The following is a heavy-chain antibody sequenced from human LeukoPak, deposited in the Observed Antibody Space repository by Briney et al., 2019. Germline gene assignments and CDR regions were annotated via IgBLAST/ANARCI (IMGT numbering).Heavy chain of an antibody. CDR3: ARDVAAAGMNWFDP. V-gene: IGHV4-4*07. CDR2: IYTSGST. D-gene: IGHD6-13*01. Sequence: SETLSHTCTVSGGSISSYYWSWIRQPAGKGLEWIGRIYTSGSTNYNPSLKSRVTMSVDTSKNQFSLKLSSVTAADTAVYCCARDVAAAGMNWFDPWGQGTLVTVSS. J-gene: IGHJ5*02. CDR1: GGSISSYY.